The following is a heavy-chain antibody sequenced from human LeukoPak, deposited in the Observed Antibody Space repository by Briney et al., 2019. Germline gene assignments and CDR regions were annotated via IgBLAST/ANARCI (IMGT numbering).Heavy chain of an antibody. CDR1: GFTFSSYE. Sequence: GGSLRLSCAASGFTFSSYEMTWVRQAPGMGLEWVSYISGSGSTTNYADSVKGRFTISRDNAKNSLYLQMNNLRAEDTAVYYCARSKLAVAGNFFDYWGQGTLVTVSS. D-gene: IGHD6-19*01. CDR3: ARSKLAVAGNFFDY. J-gene: IGHJ4*02. V-gene: IGHV3-48*03. CDR2: ISGSGSTT.